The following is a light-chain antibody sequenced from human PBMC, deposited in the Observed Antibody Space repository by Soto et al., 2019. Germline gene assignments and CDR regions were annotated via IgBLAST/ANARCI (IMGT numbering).Light chain of an antibody. J-gene: IGKJ2*01. V-gene: IGKV1-39*01. CDR3: QQSYSAPGT. CDR1: QSISTY. Sequence: IQMTQSPSSLSASVGDRVTITCRASQSISTYLNWYQQKPGTAPKLLIYAASSLQSGVPSRFSGSGSGTDFTLTITSLQPEDFATYYCQQSYSAPGTFGQGTKLEIK. CDR2: AAS.